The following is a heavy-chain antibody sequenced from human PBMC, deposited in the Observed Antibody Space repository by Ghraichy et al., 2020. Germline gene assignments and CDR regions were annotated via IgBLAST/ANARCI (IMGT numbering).Heavy chain of an antibody. V-gene: IGHV3-64*01. CDR3: ARDRAGFTGTPDH. D-gene: IGHD1-7*01. CDR1: GFTFSSYA. CDR2: ISSSGTTT. Sequence: GGSLRLSCVASGFTFSSYAMHWVRQAPGKGLDYVSVISSSGTTTYYASSVKGRFTISRDNSKNTLYLQMGSLRAEDMAVYYCARDRAGFTGTPDHLGQGTLVTVSS. J-gene: IGHJ4*02.